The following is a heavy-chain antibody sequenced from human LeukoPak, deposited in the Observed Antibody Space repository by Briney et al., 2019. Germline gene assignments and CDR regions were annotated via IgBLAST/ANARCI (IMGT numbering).Heavy chain of an antibody. CDR2: IKDDGSLK. D-gene: IGHD5-24*01. J-gene: IGHJ4*02. CDR1: GLTFSGFE. Sequence: GGSLRLSCVGSGLTFSGFELNWVRQAPGKGLEWVSYIKDDGSLKTYADSVKGRFTISRDNARNSLYLQMNSLRVEDTAIYYCGRRFRDRGQGTLVNV. CDR3: GRRFRD. V-gene: IGHV3-48*03.